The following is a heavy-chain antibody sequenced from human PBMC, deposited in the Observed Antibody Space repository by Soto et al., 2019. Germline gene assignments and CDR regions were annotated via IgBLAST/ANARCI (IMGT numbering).Heavy chain of an antibody. CDR1: GFTFSDYY. V-gene: IGHV3-11*01. CDR3: AREPLTGTTYYYYYGMDV. J-gene: IGHJ6*02. D-gene: IGHD1-20*01. Sequence: QVQLVESGGGLVKPGGSLRLSCAASGFTFSDYYMSWIRRAPGKGLEWVSYISSSGSTIYYADSVKGRFTISRDNAKNSLYLQMNSLRDEDTALYYCAREPLTGTTYYYYYGMDVWGQGTTVTVSS. CDR2: ISSSGSTI.